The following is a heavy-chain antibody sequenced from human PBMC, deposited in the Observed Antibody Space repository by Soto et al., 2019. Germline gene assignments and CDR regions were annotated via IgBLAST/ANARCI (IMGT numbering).Heavy chain of an antibody. Sequence: PETLSLTCAVYGGSFSGYYWSWIRQPPGKGLEWIGEINHSGSTNYNPSLKSRVTISVDTSKNQFSLKLSSVTAADTAVYYCARAWANYYYYYGMDAWGQGTTVTVSS. CDR2: INHSGST. J-gene: IGHJ6*02. CDR3: ARAWANYYYYYGMDA. V-gene: IGHV4-34*01. D-gene: IGHD1-26*01. CDR1: GGSFSGYY.